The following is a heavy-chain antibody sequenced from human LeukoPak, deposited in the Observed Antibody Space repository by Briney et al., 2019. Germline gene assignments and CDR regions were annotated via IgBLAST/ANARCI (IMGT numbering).Heavy chain of an antibody. CDR1: GYTFTGYY. D-gene: IGHD3-16*01. J-gene: IGHJ6*02. CDR2: ISPNSGGT. CDR3: ARAGMITFGGVPTNYYGMDV. Sequence: ASVKVSCKASGYTFTGYYMHWVRQAPGQGLEWMGWISPNSGGTNYAQKFQGRVTMTRDTSISTAYMELSRLRSDDTAVYYCARAGMITFGGVPTNYYGMDVWGQGTTVTVSS. V-gene: IGHV1-2*02.